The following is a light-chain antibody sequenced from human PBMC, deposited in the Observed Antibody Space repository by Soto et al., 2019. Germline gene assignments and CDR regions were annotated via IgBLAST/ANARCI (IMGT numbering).Light chain of an antibody. CDR2: AAS. Sequence: DIQLTQSPSFLSASVGDRVTITCRASQGISSYLAWYQQKPGKAPKLLIYAASTLQSGVPSRFSGSGYGTEFTLTISSLQPEDFATYYCQHHNSYPLTFGGGTKVEIK. CDR1: QGISSY. J-gene: IGKJ4*01. CDR3: QHHNSYPLT. V-gene: IGKV1-9*01.